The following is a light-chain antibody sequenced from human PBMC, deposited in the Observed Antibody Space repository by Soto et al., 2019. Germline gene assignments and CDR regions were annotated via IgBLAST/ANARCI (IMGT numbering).Light chain of an antibody. CDR3: QQDSSWPLT. Sequence: EMVMTQSPATLSGSPGERATLSCRASQDIRSSLAWYQQKPGQAPRLLIYGASIRATGVPATFSGSGSGTEFTLSISSLQSEHLGVYYCQQDSSWPLTFGGGTKVEIK. CDR1: QDIRSS. CDR2: GAS. J-gene: IGKJ4*01. V-gene: IGKV3-15*01.